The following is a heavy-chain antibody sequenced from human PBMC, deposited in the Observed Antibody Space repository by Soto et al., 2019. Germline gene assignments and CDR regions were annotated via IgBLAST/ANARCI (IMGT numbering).Heavy chain of an antibody. CDR1: GDTFTNFG. J-gene: IGHJ5*02. Sequence: HLVQSGPEVKKPGASVTVSCKTSGDTFTNFGLSWVRQAPGQGLEWMGWIATYNSSKNYAQKFQGRLTLTTDTSTSTGYMELKSLEYDDTAVYYCARVLRGVVNWFDPWGQGTLVTVSS. CDR2: IATYNSSK. V-gene: IGHV1-18*01. D-gene: IGHD3-10*01. CDR3: ARVLRGVVNWFDP.